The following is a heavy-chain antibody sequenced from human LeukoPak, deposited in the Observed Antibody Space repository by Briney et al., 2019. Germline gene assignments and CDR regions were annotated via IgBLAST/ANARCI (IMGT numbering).Heavy chain of an antibody. V-gene: IGHV1-69*05. Sequence: GASVKVSCKASGGTFSSYAISWVRQAPGQGLEWMGGIIPIFGTANYAQKFQGRVTITTDESTSTAYMELSSLRSEDTAVYYYAKPSRPSYSRSWYFDYWGQGTLVTVSS. CDR3: AKPSRPSYSRSWYFDY. CDR1: GGTFSSYA. D-gene: IGHD6-13*01. CDR2: IIPIFGTA. J-gene: IGHJ4*02.